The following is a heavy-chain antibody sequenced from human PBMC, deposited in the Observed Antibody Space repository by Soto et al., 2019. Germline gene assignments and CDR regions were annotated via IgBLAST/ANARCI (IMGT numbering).Heavy chain of an antibody. CDR1: GYTFTGYY. CDR3: ARDLIRYFDWFLVVGGGFYP. CDR2: INPNSGGT. V-gene: IGHV1-2*02. J-gene: IGHJ5*02. Sequence: QVQLVQSGAEVKKPGASVKVSCKASGYTFTGYYMHWVRQAPGQGLEWMGWINPNSGGTNYAQKVQGRVPLTRDTSISTAYMELSRLRSDDTAVYYCARDLIRYFDWFLVVGGGFYPWGPGTLVNGSS. D-gene: IGHD3-9*01.